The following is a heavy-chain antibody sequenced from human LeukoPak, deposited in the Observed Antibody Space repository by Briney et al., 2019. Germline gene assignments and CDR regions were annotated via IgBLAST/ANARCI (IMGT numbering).Heavy chain of an antibody. D-gene: IGHD4-11*01. Sequence: SETLSLTCTVSGDSISSDYWSWIRQPPGKGLEWIGHIYYSGSTNYNPSLKSRVTISIDTSKNQFSLKLSSVTAADTAVYYCARATYSNYVYYFDYWGQGTLVTVSS. CDR2: IYYSGST. J-gene: IGHJ4*02. CDR1: GDSISSDY. CDR3: ARATYSNYVYYFDY. V-gene: IGHV4-59*01.